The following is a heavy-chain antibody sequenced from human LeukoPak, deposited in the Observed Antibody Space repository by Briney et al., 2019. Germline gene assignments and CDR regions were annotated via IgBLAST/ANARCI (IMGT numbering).Heavy chain of an antibody. CDR3: AKDQSGWPIGYFDY. CDR2: ISGGGGSA. J-gene: IGHJ4*02. D-gene: IGHD6-19*01. Sequence: PGGSLRLSCAGSGFTFSSYPMSWVRQAPAKGLQWVSAISGGGGSAYYADSVKGRFTISRDNSKNTLYLQMNSLRAEDTAVYYCAKDQSGWPIGYFDYWGQGTLVTVSS. V-gene: IGHV3-23*01. CDR1: GFTFSSYP.